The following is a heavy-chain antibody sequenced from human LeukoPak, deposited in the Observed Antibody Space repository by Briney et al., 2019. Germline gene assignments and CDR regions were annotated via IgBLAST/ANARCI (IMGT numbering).Heavy chain of an antibody. CDR3: AKGDSSGYYNWFDP. CDR2: ISGSGGST. CDR1: GFTFSSYA. J-gene: IGHJ5*02. D-gene: IGHD3-22*01. Sequence: GGSLRLSCTPSGFTFSSYAMSWVRQAPGKGLEWVSAISGSGGSTYYADSVKGRFTISRDNSKNTLYLQMNSLRAEDTAVYYCAKGDSSGYYNWFDPWGQGTLVTVSS. V-gene: IGHV3-23*01.